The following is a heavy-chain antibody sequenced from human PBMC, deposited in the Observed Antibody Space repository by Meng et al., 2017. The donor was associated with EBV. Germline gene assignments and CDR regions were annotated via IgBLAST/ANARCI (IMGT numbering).Heavy chain of an antibody. D-gene: IGHD3-22*01. Sequence: VEVREEGPGRVTLSQTLSLPCACSDGSIGSGGYYGSWTRQPQGKGLEWIGYIYYSGSTYYNPSLKSRVTISVDTSKNQFSLKLSSVTAADTAVYYCARDAVLGDSSGYRVDYYGMDVWGQGTTVTVSS. J-gene: IGHJ6*02. CDR1: DGSIGSGGYY. V-gene: IGHV4-30-4*01. CDR3: ARDAVLGDSSGYRVDYYGMDV. CDR2: IYYSGST.